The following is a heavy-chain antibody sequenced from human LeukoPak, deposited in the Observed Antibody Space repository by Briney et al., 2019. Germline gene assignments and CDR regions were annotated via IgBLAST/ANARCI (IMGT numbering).Heavy chain of an antibody. J-gene: IGHJ4*02. D-gene: IGHD3-10*01. CDR2: IRYDGSNK. CDR3: AKRPPGSGLDY. Sequence: GGSLRLSCATSGFTFSSYDMHWVRQAPGKGLEWVAFIRYDGSNKNYADSVQGRFTISRDNSKNTLYPQMTSLRAEDTAVYYCAKRPPGSGLDYWGQGTLVTVSS. V-gene: IGHV3-30*02. CDR1: GFTFSSYD.